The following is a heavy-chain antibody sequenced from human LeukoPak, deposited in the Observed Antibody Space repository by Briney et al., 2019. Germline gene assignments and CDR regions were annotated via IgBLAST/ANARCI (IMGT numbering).Heavy chain of an antibody. J-gene: IGHJ3*02. V-gene: IGHV1-58*02. Sequence: SVKVSCKASGSTFTSSAMQWVRQARGQRLEWIGWIVVGSGNTNYAQKFQERVTITRDMSTSTAYMELSSLRSEDTAVYYCAAVSLGGYSYGSDAFDIWGQGTMVTVSS. CDR2: IVVGSGNT. CDR1: GSTFTSSA. D-gene: IGHD5-18*01. CDR3: AAVSLGGYSYGSDAFDI.